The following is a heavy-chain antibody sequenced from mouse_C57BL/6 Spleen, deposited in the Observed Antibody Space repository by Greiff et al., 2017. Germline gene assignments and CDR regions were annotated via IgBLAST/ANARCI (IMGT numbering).Heavy chain of an antibody. D-gene: IGHD1-1*02. J-gene: IGHJ4*01. CDR1: GYTFTSYW. Sequence: QVQLQQSGAELVRPGSSVKLSCKASGYTFTSYWMHWVKQRPIQGLEWIGNIDPSDSETHYNQKFKDKATLTVDKSSSTAYMQLSSLTSEDSAVYYCARNGRDDYYAMDYWGQGTSVTVSS. CDR2: IDPSDSET. V-gene: IGHV1-52*01. CDR3: ARNGRDDYYAMDY.